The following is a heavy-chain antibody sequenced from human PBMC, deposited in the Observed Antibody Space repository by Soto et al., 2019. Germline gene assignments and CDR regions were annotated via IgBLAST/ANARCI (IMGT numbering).Heavy chain of an antibody. J-gene: IGHJ3*01. V-gene: IGHV3-23*01. CDR2: VTGSGLST. CDR1: VDSFSTYV. Sequence: PWWSLRLSCLVSVDSFSTYVMNWFRQAPGKGLEWVSGVTGSGLSTWYADSVKGRFTISRDNAKNTLFLEMSSLRADDAAVYYCVKSQSGSYFAAFDVWGQGTMVTVSS. D-gene: IGHD1-26*01. CDR3: VKSQSGSYFAAFDV.